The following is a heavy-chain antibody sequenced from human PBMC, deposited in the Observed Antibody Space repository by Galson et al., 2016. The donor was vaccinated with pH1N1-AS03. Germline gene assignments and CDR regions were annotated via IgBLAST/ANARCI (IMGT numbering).Heavy chain of an antibody. CDR1: GDSVSSNIDA. D-gene: IGHD1-1*01. J-gene: IGHJ3*02. V-gene: IGHV6-1*01. CDR3: ARGRYSAFDI. CDR2: TYWRAKGYN. Sequence: CAISGDSVSSNIDAWNWIRQSPSGGLEWLGRTYWRAKGYNDYAVSVKGRITINPDTSKNQFSLQLNSVTPEDTAVYYRARGRYSAFDIWGQGTMVTVSS.